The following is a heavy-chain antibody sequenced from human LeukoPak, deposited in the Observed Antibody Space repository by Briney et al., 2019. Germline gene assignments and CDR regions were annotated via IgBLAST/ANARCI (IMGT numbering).Heavy chain of an antibody. J-gene: IGHJ4*02. Sequence: SETLSLTCTVSGGSISSSSYYWGWIRQPPGKGLEWIGSIYYSGSTYYNPSLKSRVTLSVDTSKNQFSLKLSSVTAADTAVYYCASQPPPPTYYYDSSGYAYWGQGTLVTVSS. V-gene: IGHV4-39*07. CDR1: GGSISSSSYY. CDR3: ASQPPPPTYYYDSSGYAY. D-gene: IGHD3-22*01. CDR2: IYYSGST.